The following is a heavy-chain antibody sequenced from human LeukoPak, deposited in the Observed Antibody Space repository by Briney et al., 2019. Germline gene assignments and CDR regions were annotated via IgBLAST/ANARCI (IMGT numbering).Heavy chain of an antibody. V-gene: IGHV1-69*13. D-gene: IGHD6-6*01. CDR3: ATGIAARSYFDY. CDR1: GYTFTSYA. CDR2: IIPIFGTA. J-gene: IGHJ4*02. Sequence: SVKVSCKASGYTFTSYAISWVRQAPGQGLEWMGGIIPIFGTANYAQKFQGRVTITADESTSTAYMELSSLRSEDTAVYYCATGIAARSYFDYWGQGTLVTVSS.